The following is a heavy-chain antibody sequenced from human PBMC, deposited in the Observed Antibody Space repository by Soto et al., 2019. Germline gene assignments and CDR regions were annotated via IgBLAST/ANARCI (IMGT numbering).Heavy chain of an antibody. CDR1: GGSISSSSYF. D-gene: IGHD6-19*01. CDR3: ARHSQWLALNWFYP. J-gene: IGHJ5*02. V-gene: IGHV4-39*01. CDR2: IYYSGST. Sequence: AETLSLTCTVSGGSISSSSYFWGWILQPPGKGLEWIGSIYYSGSTYYNPSLKSLITISVDTSKNQFSLKLSSVTAADTAVYYCARHSQWLALNWFYPCGQGTLVTVS.